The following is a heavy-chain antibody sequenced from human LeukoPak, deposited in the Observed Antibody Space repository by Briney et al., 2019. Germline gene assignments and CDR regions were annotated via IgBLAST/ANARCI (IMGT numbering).Heavy chain of an antibody. CDR2: IYYSGST. CDR3: GRPKTNSWDLDV. Sequence: SETLSLTSTVSLGSLSTCYYNRWWIRQPPGKGLEWLGSIYYSGSTYYNPSLKSRVTISVDTSKNQFSMKLSSVTAADTAVYFCGRPKTNSWDLDVWGQGTLVTVSS. V-gene: IGHV4-39*01. D-gene: IGHD1-26*01. CDR1: LGSLSTCYYN. J-gene: IGHJ4*02.